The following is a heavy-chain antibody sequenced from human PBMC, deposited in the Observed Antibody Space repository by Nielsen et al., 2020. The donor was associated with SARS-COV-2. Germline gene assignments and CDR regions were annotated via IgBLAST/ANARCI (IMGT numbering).Heavy chain of an antibody. J-gene: IGHJ4*02. Sequence: GESLKISCAASGFTFSTFAMHWVRQAPGKGLEWVAIISHDGNTLYNVGSVKVRFTVSRDNSKNTPYLQMNSLRAEDTAVYYCAKRSGYTSGWYGDYWGQGTLVTVSS. D-gene: IGHD6-19*01. CDR3: AKRSGYTSGWYGDY. CDR1: GFTFSTFA. CDR2: ISHDGNTL. V-gene: IGHV3-30*18.